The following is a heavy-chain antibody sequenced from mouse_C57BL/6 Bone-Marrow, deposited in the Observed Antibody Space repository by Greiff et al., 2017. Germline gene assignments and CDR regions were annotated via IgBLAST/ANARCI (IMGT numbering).Heavy chain of an antibody. V-gene: IGHV1-81*01. D-gene: IGHD1-1*01. Sequence: QVQLQQSGAELARPGASVKLSCKASGYTFTSYGISWVKQRTGQGLEWIGEIYPRSGNTYYNEKFKGKATLTADKSSSTAYMELRSLTSEDSAVYFCERHSYGSSYGDWYFDVWGTGTTVTVSS. J-gene: IGHJ1*03. CDR2: IYPRSGNT. CDR1: GYTFTSYG. CDR3: ERHSYGSSYGDWYFDV.